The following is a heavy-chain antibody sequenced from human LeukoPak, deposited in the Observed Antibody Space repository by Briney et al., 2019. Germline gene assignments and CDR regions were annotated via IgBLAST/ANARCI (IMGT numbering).Heavy chain of an antibody. V-gene: IGHV4-59*13. J-gene: IGHJ5*02. CDR2: IYYSGYT. Sequence: SETLSLTCTVSGGSISSYYWNWIRQPPGKGLEWIGYIYYSGYTNYNPSLKSRVTISVDTSKNQFSLKLTSVTAADTAVYFCARGGYYGSGNDFRFDPWGQGTLVTVSS. CDR3: ARGGYYGSGNDFRFDP. D-gene: IGHD3-10*01. CDR1: GGSISSYY.